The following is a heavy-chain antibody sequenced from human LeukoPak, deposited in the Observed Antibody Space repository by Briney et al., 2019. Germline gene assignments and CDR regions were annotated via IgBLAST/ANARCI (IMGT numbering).Heavy chain of an antibody. CDR1: GFTFSSYS. J-gene: IGHJ4*02. D-gene: IGHD3-22*01. Sequence: GGSLRLSCAASGFTFSSYSMNWVRQAPGKGLEWVSSISSSSYIYYADSVKGRFTISRDNAKNSLYLQMNSLRAEDTAVYYCARVATVYYDSSGYTLDYWGQGTLVTVSS. CDR2: ISSSSYI. CDR3: ARVATVYYDSSGYTLDY. V-gene: IGHV3-21*01.